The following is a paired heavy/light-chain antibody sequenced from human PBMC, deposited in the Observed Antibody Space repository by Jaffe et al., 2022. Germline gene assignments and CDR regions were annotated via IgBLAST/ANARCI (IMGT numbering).Heavy chain of an antibody. CDR3: ARDQKSGGMVLYYYYYMDV. J-gene: IGHJ6*03. D-gene: IGHD3-10*01. CDR2: ISSSGSTI. CDR1: GFTFSDYY. V-gene: IGHV3-11*01. Sequence: QVQVVESGGGLVKPGGSLRLSCAASGFTFSDYYMSWIRQAPGKGLEWVSYISSSGSTIYYADSVKGRFTISRDNAKNSLYLQMNSLSAEDTAVYYCARDQKSGGMVLYYYYYMDVWGKGTTVTVSS.
Light chain of an antibody. CDR2: GAS. J-gene: IGKJ2*01. CDR3: QQYGSSPYA. Sequence: EIVLTQSPDTLSLSPGERATLSCRASQSVTSSYLAWYQQKPGQAPRLLIYGASSRATGIPDRFSGSGSGTDFTLTISRLEPEDFAVYYCQQYGSSPYAFGQGTKLEIK. V-gene: IGKV3-20*01. CDR1: QSVTSSY.